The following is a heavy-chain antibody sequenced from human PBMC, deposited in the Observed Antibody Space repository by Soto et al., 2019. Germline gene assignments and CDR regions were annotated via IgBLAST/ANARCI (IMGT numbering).Heavy chain of an antibody. Sequence: QVQLVESGGGVVQPGRSLRLSCAASGFTFSSYAMHWVRQAPGKGLEWVAVISYDGSNKYYADSVKGRFTISRDNSKNTLYLQMNSLRAEDTAVYYCARDEVGVTGTFVYYYYGMDVWGQGTTVTVSS. V-gene: IGHV3-30-3*01. CDR2: ISYDGSNK. J-gene: IGHJ6*02. D-gene: IGHD1-20*01. CDR1: GFTFSSYA. CDR3: ARDEVGVTGTFVYYYYGMDV.